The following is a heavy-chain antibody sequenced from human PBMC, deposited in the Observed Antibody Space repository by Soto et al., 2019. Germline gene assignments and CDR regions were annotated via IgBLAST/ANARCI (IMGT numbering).Heavy chain of an antibody. J-gene: IGHJ4*02. CDR2: IYSGGST. V-gene: IGHV3-66*01. CDR1: GFTVSSNY. Sequence: GGSLRLSCAASGFTVSSNYMGWVRQAPGKGLEWVSVIYSGGSTYYADSVKGRFTISRGNSKNTLYLQMNSLRAEDTAVYYCARAPYSGYDQYYFDYWGQGTLVTVSS. CDR3: ARAPYSGYDQYYFDY. D-gene: IGHD5-12*01.